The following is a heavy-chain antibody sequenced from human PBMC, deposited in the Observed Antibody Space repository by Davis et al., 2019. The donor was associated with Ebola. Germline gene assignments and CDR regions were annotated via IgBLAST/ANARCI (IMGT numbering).Heavy chain of an antibody. CDR2: IYYSGST. CDR1: GGSISSSNW. Sequence: MPSETLSLTCAVSGGSISSSNWWSWVRQPPGKGLEWIGYIYYSGSTYYNPSLKSRVTISVDTSKNQFSLKLSSVTAADTAVYYCARQYSGYDSLDYWGQGTLVTVSS. V-gene: IGHV4-4*02. D-gene: IGHD5-12*01. J-gene: IGHJ4*02. CDR3: ARQYSGYDSLDY.